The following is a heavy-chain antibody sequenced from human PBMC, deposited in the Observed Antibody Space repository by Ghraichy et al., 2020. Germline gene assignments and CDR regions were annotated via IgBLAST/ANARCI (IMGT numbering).Heavy chain of an antibody. Sequence: GSLNISCAASGFTVSSYSMNWVRQAPGKGLEWVSYISSSGNSIYYADSVKGRFTISRDNVKNSLYLQMNSLRAEDTAVYYCARDWYGDYGYWGQGTLVTVSS. CDR3: ARDWYGDYGY. CDR1: GFTVSSYS. D-gene: IGHD4-17*01. J-gene: IGHJ4*02. CDR2: ISSSGNSI. V-gene: IGHV3-48*01.